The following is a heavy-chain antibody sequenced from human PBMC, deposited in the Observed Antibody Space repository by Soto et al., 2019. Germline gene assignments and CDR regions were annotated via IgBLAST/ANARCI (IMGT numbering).Heavy chain of an antibody. J-gene: IGHJ4*02. Sequence: EVQLLESGGGLVQPGGSLRISCLASGFTFSRNAMSWVRQAPGKGLEWVSAISASGGTTYSADSVKGRFAVSRDNSNNTLYLQMDSLSAEDTAVYYCAKQRADFGSGSDTFYLDNWGQGSLVTGSS. D-gene: IGHD3-10*01. V-gene: IGHV3-23*01. CDR1: GFTFSRNA. CDR2: ISASGGTT. CDR3: AKQRADFGSGSDTFYLDN.